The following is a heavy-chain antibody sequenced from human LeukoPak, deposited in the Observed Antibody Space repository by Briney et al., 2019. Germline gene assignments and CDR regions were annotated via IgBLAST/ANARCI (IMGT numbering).Heavy chain of an antibody. CDR1: GYTFTSYD. V-gene: IGHV1-8*01. CDR2: MIPTSGNT. Sequence: ASVKVSCKAAGYTFTSYDINWVRQAPGQGLEWMGWMIPTSGNTGYAQKFQGRVTMTRDASIATAYMELSSLTSEDTALYYCTRMRGYTYGYWYLDLWGRGTPVTVSS. J-gene: IGHJ2*01. D-gene: IGHD5-18*01. CDR3: TRMRGYTYGYWYLDL.